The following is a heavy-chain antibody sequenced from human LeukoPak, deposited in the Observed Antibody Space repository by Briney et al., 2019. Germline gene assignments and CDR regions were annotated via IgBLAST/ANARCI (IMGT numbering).Heavy chain of an antibody. J-gene: IGHJ5*02. CDR3: AKDKDNWNPPDWFDP. CDR2: IYSGGST. D-gene: IGHD1-20*01. CDR1: GFTVSSNY. Sequence: PGGSLRLSCAASGFTVSSNYMSWVRQAPGKGLEWVSVIYSGGSTYYADSVKGRFTISRDNSKNTLYLQMNSLRAEDTAVYYCAKDKDNWNPPDWFDPWGQGTLVTVSS. V-gene: IGHV3-53*01.